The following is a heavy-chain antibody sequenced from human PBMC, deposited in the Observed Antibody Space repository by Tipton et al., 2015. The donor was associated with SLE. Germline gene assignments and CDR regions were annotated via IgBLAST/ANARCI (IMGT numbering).Heavy chain of an antibody. CDR2: IKQDGSEK. V-gene: IGHV3-7*01. CDR3: ARRYTSEADV. CDR1: GFTFSSFW. D-gene: IGHD6-19*01. J-gene: IGHJ6*02. Sequence: GSLRLSCAASGFTFSSFWLKWVRQGPGKGLEWVANIKQDGSEKYYVDSLKGRFTISRDNAKNSLYLQMNSLRAADAAVYYCARRYTSEADVWGQGTTVTVSS.